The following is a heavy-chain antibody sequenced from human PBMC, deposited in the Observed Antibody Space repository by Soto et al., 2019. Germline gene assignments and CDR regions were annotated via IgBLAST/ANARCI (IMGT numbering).Heavy chain of an antibody. CDR1: GGSFSGYF. V-gene: IGHV4-34*01. CDR3: VRDGHCITTSCYGNWFDP. Sequence: SETLSLTCTVSGGSFSGYFWTWIRQPPGKGLEWLAEINHSGITNYNPSVESRVSMSVDTSKNQFSLRLYSVTAADTAVYYCVRDGHCITTSCYGNWFDPWGQGTLVTVSS. D-gene: IGHD2-2*01. J-gene: IGHJ5*02. CDR2: INHSGIT.